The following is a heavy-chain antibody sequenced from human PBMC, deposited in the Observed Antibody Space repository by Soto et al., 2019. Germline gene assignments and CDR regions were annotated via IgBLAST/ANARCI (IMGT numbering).Heavy chain of an antibody. CDR1: GGSISSYY. Sequence: SETLSLTCTVSGGSISSYYWSWIRQPPGKGLEWIGHIYYSGSTNYNPSLKSRVTISVNTSKNQFSLKLSSVTAADTAVYYCARGEPDTAMVLFDYWGQGTLVTVSS. CDR3: ARGEPDTAMVLFDY. J-gene: IGHJ4*02. D-gene: IGHD5-18*01. V-gene: IGHV4-59*01. CDR2: IYYSGST.